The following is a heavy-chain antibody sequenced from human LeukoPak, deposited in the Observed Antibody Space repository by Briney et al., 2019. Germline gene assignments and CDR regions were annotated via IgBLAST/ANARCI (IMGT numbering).Heavy chain of an antibody. CDR3: ARVETGRSGYLVY. J-gene: IGHJ4*02. V-gene: IGHV4-61*08. CDR2: FYYSGST. D-gene: IGHD3-22*01. Sequence: PSQTLSLTCTVSGGSISSGDYYWSWIRQPPGKGLEWIGYFYYSGSTNYNPSLKSRVTTSVDTSKNQFSLQLSSVTPADTAVYYCARVETGRSGYLVYWGQGTLVTVSS. CDR1: GGSISSGDYY.